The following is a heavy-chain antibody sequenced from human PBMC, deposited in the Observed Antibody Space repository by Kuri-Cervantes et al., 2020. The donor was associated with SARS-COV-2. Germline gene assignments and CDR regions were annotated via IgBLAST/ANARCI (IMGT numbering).Heavy chain of an antibody. CDR1: GFTFSSYA. D-gene: IGHD5-12*01. J-gene: IGHJ3*02. Sequence: GESLKISCAASGFTFSSYAMSWVRQAPGKGLEWVSVIYSGGSSTYYADSVKGRLTISRHNSKNTLYLQMNSLRAEDTAVYYCASVYGGYDGAFDIWGQGTMVTVSS. CDR3: ASVYGGYDGAFDI. V-gene: IGHV3-23*03. CDR2: IYSGGSST.